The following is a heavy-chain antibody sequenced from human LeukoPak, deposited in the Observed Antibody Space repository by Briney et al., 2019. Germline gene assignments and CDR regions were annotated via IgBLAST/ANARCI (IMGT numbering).Heavy chain of an antibody. Sequence: GGSLRLSCAVSGFTFSTYAMTWVRQAPGKGLEWVSAISGGGNSTYYADSVKGRFTISRDNSKNTLYLQMNSLGAEDTAVYYCVKYQYFYYYMDVWGKGTTVTASS. D-gene: IGHD2-2*01. CDR1: GFTFSTYA. V-gene: IGHV3-23*01. J-gene: IGHJ6*03. CDR2: ISGGGNST. CDR3: VKYQYFYYYMDV.